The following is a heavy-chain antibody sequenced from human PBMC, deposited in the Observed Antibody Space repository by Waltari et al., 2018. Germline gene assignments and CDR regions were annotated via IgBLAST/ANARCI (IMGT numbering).Heavy chain of an antibody. Sequence: QVQMVESGGGVVQPGRSLSLSCAASGFTFSSYYIHWVRQAPGKGLEWVELMSYDGSRKYYADSVKCRFTVSRDNSKNTVYLQLNSLRVEDTAVYYCAREDICRSTTCYTLDYWGLGTLVTVSS. CDR3: AREDICRSTTCYTLDY. D-gene: IGHD2-2*02. CDR1: GFTFSSYY. CDR2: MSYDGSRK. J-gene: IGHJ4*02. V-gene: IGHV3-30*01.